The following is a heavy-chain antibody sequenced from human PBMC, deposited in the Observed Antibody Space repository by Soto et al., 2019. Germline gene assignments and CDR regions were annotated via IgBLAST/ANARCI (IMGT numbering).Heavy chain of an antibody. CDR1: GGSISSGGYY. CDR2: IYYSGSP. V-gene: IGHV4-31*03. CDR3: ARLPEVVAASGGGT. J-gene: IGHJ3*01. D-gene: IGHD2-15*01. Sequence: QVQLQESGPGLVKPSQTLSLTCTVSGGSISSGGYYWSWIRQHPGKGLEWIGYIYYSGSPYYNPSLKGRVTIPVDTSKNQFSLKLSSVPAADTAVYYCARLPEVVAASGGGTWGQGTMVTVSS.